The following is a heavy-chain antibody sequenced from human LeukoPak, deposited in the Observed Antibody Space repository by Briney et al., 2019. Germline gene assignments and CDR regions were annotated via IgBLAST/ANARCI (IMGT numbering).Heavy chain of an antibody. Sequence: PSETLSLTCTVSGGSISSYYWSWIRQPAGKGLEWIGRIYGSGSTNYNPSLKSRVTMSVDTSKNQFSLKLSSVTAADTAVYYCARDQYLRYCTSTSCYLFDYWGQGILVTVSS. D-gene: IGHD2-2*01. CDR1: GGSISSYY. V-gene: IGHV4-4*07. CDR3: ARDQYLRYCTSTSCYLFDY. CDR2: IYGSGST. J-gene: IGHJ4*02.